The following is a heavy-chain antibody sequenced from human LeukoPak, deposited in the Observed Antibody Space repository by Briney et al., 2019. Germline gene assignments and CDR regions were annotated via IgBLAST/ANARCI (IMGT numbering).Heavy chain of an antibody. CDR3: AKGPTTEITKDWFDP. D-gene: IGHD4-11*01. J-gene: IGHJ5*02. Sequence: GGSLRLSCAASGFTVSSNYMNWVRQAPGKGLEWVSLIFSGGSTYYADSVKGRFTISRDNSKNTLYLQMNSLRAEDTAVYYCAKGPTTEITKDWFDPWGQGTLVTVSS. V-gene: IGHV3-53*01. CDR1: GFTVSSNY. CDR2: IFSGGST.